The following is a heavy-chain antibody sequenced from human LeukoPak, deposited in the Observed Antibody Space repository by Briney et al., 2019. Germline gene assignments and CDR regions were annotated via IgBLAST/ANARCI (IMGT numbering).Heavy chain of an antibody. CDR1: GFTVSSNY. Sequence: PGGSLRLSCAASGFTVSSNYMSWVRQAPGKGLEWVSVIYSGGSTYYADSVKGRFTISRDNSKNTLYLQMNSLRAEDTAVYYCAKDSTISFYDSSGYSDYWGQGTLVTVSS. CDR2: IYSGGST. D-gene: IGHD3-22*01. J-gene: IGHJ4*02. CDR3: AKDSTISFYDSSGYSDY. V-gene: IGHV3-53*01.